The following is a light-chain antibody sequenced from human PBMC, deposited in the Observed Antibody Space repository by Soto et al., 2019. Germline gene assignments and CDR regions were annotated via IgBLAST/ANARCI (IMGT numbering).Light chain of an antibody. V-gene: IGKV1-33*01. CDR2: DSS. Sequence: DIQMTQSPSSLSASVGDRVTIICQASQDITNYLNWYQQKPGKAPKLLIHDSSNLETGVPSRFSGSGSGTYFSFTISSLQPEDIATYYCPQYDTLPLTFGQGTRLEIK. CDR3: PQYDTLPLT. J-gene: IGKJ5*01. CDR1: QDITNY.